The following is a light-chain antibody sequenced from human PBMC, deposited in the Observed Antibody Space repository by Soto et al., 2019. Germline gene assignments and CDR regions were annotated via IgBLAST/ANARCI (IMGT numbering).Light chain of an antibody. V-gene: IGLV6-57*03. Sequence: NFMLSQPHSVSDSPGKTITISCTRSRGSIAANSVQWYQQRPGSAPTSVIYENRQRPSGVPDRFSGSIDIFSNSASLSISGMRIEDEAEYYCQSYDGNNLVFGGGTKVTVL. CDR3: QSYDGNNLV. CDR1: RGSIAANS. J-gene: IGLJ3*02. CDR2: ENR.